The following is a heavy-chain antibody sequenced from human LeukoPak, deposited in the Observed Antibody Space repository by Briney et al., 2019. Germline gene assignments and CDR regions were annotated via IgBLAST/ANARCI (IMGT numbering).Heavy chain of an antibody. V-gene: IGHV4-4*07. Sequence: SETLSLTCTVSGGSISNYYWSWIRQPAGKGLEWIGRFYSSGSYNYNPSLKSRVTMSVDMSKNQFSLRLSSVTAADTAVYYCARLFPATGTPYYYIMDVWGQGTTVTVSS. CDR1: GGSISNYY. J-gene: IGHJ6*02. D-gene: IGHD6-13*01. CDR3: ARLFPATGTPYYYIMDV. CDR2: FYSSGSY.